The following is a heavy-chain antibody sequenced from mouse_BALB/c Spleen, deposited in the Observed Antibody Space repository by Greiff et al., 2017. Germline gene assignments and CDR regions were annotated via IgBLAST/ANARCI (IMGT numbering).Heavy chain of an antibody. CDR3: ARYNNYGSSYGYFDV. Sequence: EVKLMESGGGLVKPGGSLKLSCAASGFTFSSYTMSWVRQTPEKRLEWVATISSGGGNTYYPDSVKGRFTISRDNAKNNLYLQMSSLRSEDTALYYCARYNNYGSSYGYFDVWGAGTTVTVSS. CDR1: GFTFSSYT. V-gene: IGHV5-9*03. D-gene: IGHD1-1*01. CDR2: ISSGGGNT. J-gene: IGHJ1*01.